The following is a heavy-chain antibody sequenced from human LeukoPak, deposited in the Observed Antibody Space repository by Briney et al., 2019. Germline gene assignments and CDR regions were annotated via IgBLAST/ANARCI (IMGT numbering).Heavy chain of an antibody. CDR3: ARDLAAAGTRQFDY. J-gene: IGHJ4*02. D-gene: IGHD6-13*01. V-gene: IGHV4-4*02. CDR2: ISHTGST. Sequence: PSETLSLTCAVSGDSISSRNWWTWVRQPPGKGLEWIGEISHTGSTDYNPSLKSRVTMSVDKSKNQFSLKLRSVTAADTAVYYCARDLAAAGTRQFDYWGQGTLVTVSS. CDR1: GDSISSRNW.